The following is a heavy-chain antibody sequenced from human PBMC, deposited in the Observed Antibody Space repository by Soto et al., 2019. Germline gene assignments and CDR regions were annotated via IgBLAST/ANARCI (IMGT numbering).Heavy chain of an antibody. V-gene: IGHV3-23*01. CDR2: ISKSPGST. CDR1: GFIFSNYA. D-gene: IGHD2-21*01. Sequence: PGGSLRLSCAASGFIFSNYAMSWVRQPPGKGLEWVSSISKSPGSTYYADPVKGRFTITRDNSKNTVYLQMNSLRAEDTAVYYCATYCDPSGPYWGQATLVTVFS. CDR3: ATYCDPSGPY. J-gene: IGHJ4*02.